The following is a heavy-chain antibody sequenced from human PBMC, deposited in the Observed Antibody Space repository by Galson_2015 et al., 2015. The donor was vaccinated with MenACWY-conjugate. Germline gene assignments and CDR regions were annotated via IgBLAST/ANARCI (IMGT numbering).Heavy chain of an antibody. D-gene: IGHD1-26*01. J-gene: IGHJ3*02. CDR3: ARALVGTAPSDSFDS. V-gene: IGHV3-23*01. CDR2: ITAGPITP. CDR1: GFTFSSYA. Sequence: SLRLSCAASGFTFSSYAVSWVRQAPGKGLEWVSAITAGPITPYYIASVKGRFTISRDNSKNTLFLQINSLRAEDTALYFCARALVGTAPSDSFDSWGPGTTVTVSS.